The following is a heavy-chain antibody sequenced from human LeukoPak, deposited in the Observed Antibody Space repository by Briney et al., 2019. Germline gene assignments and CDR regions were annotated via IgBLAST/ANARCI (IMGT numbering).Heavy chain of an antibody. CDR2: ISSSGDYK. CDR1: GFSFSSYS. Sequence: PGGSLRLSCAASGFSFSSYSMNWVRQAPGKGLEWVSSISSSGDYKFYADSLKGRFTISKDNDKNSLYLHMNSLRAEDTAVYYCAELGITMIGGVWGKGTTVTISS. J-gene: IGHJ6*04. D-gene: IGHD3-10*02. V-gene: IGHV3-21*01. CDR3: AELGITMIGGV.